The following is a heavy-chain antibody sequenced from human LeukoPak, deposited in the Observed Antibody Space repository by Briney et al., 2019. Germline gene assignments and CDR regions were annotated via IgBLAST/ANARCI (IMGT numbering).Heavy chain of an antibody. CDR1: GFTFSSYA. CDR3: ARDLARGYSGYSAGL. CDR2: ISSSSYI. J-gene: IGHJ4*02. Sequence: GGSLRLSCAASGFTFSSYAMSWVRQAPGKGLDWVSSISSSSYIYYADSVKGRFTISRDNAKNSLYLQMNSLRAEDTAVYYCARDLARGYSGYSAGLWGQGTLVTVSS. V-gene: IGHV3-21*01. D-gene: IGHD5-12*01.